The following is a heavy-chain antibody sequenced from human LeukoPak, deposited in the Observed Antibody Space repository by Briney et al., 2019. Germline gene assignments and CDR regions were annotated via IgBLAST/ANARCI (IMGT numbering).Heavy chain of an antibody. J-gene: IGHJ5*02. D-gene: IGHD4-11*01. CDR2: ISAYNGNT. V-gene: IGHV1-18*01. CDR3: ARVMVYSNRNWFDP. CDR1: GYTFTSYG. Sequence: ASVKVSCKASGYTFTSYGISLVRQAPGQGLEWMGWISAYNGNTNYAQKLQGRVTMTTDTSTSTAYMALRSLRSDDTAVYYCARVMVYSNRNWFDPWGQGTLVTVSS.